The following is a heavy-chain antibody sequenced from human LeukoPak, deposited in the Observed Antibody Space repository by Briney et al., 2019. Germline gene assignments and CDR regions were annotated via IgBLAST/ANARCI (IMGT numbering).Heavy chain of an antibody. Sequence: SETLSLTCTVSGGSISSYYWSWIRQPPGKGLEWIGYIYYSGSTNHNPSLKSRVTISVDTSKNQFSLKLSSVTAADTAVYYCARLAYSSSWYYYYGMDVWGQGTTVTVSS. CDR1: GGSISSYY. J-gene: IGHJ6*02. CDR2: IYYSGST. D-gene: IGHD6-13*01. V-gene: IGHV4-59*01. CDR3: ARLAYSSSWYYYYGMDV.